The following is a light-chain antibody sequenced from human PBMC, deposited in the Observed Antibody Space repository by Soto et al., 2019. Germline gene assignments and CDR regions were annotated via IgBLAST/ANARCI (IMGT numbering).Light chain of an antibody. CDR1: QTISTY. V-gene: IGKV1-39*01. J-gene: IGKJ2*01. CDR3: QQSDSTPYT. CDR2: DAS. Sequence: DIHMTQSPSSLSPSLRHRVTLTCRASQTISTYLNWYQQKPGKAPRLLIYDASSLLSGVPSRFSGSGSGTDFTLTIASLQPEDFSTYYCQQSDSTPYTFGQGTKVDIK.